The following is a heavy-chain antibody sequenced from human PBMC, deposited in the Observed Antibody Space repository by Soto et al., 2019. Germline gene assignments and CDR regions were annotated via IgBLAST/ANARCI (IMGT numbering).Heavy chain of an antibody. CDR1: GFTFSSYA. V-gene: IGHV3-23*01. CDR3: AKDDSKRWLQFFDY. CDR2: ISGSGGST. Sequence: EAQLLESGGGLVQPGGSLRLSCAASGFTFSSYAMSWVRQAPGKGLEWVSAISGSGGSTYYADSVKGRFTISRDNSKNTLYQQMNSLRAEDTAVYYCAKDDSKRWLQFFDYWGQGTLVTVSS. D-gene: IGHD5-12*01. J-gene: IGHJ4*02.